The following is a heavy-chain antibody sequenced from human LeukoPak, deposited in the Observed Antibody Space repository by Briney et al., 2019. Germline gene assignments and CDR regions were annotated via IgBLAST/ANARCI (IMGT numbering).Heavy chain of an antibody. J-gene: IGHJ4*02. Sequence: GGSLRLSCAASGFTFSSYSMNWVRQAPGKGLELVSSISTSSTYIYYADSVKGRFTISRDNAKNSLYLQMNSLRAEDTAVYYCARIRGPYFDYWGQGTLVTVSS. D-gene: IGHD3-3*02. V-gene: IGHV3-21*04. CDR2: ISTSSTYI. CDR1: GFTFSSYS. CDR3: ARIRGPYFDY.